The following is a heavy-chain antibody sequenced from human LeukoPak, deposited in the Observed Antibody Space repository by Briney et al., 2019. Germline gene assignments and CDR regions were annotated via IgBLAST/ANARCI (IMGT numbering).Heavy chain of an antibody. CDR1: GFTFSSYS. V-gene: IGHV3-48*01. CDR3: ARELSVQLERRDY. J-gene: IGHJ4*02. D-gene: IGHD1-1*01. Sequence: GGSLRLSCAASGFTFSSYSMNWVRQAPGKGLEWVSYISSSSTTIYYADSVKGRFTISRGNAKNSLYLQMNSLRAEDTAVYYCARELSVQLERRDYWGQGTLVTVSS. CDR2: ISSSSTTI.